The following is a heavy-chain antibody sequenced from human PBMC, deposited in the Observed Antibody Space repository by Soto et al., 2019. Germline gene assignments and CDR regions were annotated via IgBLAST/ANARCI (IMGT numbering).Heavy chain of an antibody. V-gene: IGHV1-2*04. CDR2: INPNSGGT. CDR3: ARSRVAESMDAFDI. J-gene: IGHJ3*02. CDR1: GYTFTGYY. Sequence: ASVKVSCKASGYTFTGYYMHWVRQAPGQGLEWMGWINPNSGGTNYAQKFQGWVTMTRDTSISTAYMELSRLRSDDTAVYYCARSRVAESMDAFDIWGQGTMVTVSS. D-gene: IGHD6-19*01.